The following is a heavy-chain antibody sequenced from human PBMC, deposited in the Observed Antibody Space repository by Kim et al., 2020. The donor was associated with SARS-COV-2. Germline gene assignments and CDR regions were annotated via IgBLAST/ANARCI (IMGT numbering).Heavy chain of an antibody. CDR2: IYGGGST. D-gene: IGHD2-8*02. CDR3: SRAGRRSGDYCWVYLGP. CDR1: GITFSTFS. V-gene: IGHV3-66*01. J-gene: IGHJ5*02. Sequence: GGSLRLSCAASGITFSTFSMSWVRQAPGKGLEWVSTIYGGGSTYSADSVVGGCSISSSDSKNTPLLHMNTMLTDDAAAYYFSRAGRRSGDYCWVYLGPWG.